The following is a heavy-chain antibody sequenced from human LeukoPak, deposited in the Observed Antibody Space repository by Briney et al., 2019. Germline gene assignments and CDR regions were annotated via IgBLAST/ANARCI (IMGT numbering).Heavy chain of an antibody. CDR3: AKDKGSSWYTPIDY. D-gene: IGHD6-13*01. CDR2: ISYDGSNK. V-gene: IGHV3-30-3*01. J-gene: IGHJ4*02. Sequence: GRSLRLSCAASGFTFSSYAMHWVRQAPGKGLEWVAVISYDGSNKYYADSVKGRFTISRDNSKNTLYLQMNSLRAEDTAVYYCAKDKGSSWYTPIDYWGQGTLVTVSS. CDR1: GFTFSSYA.